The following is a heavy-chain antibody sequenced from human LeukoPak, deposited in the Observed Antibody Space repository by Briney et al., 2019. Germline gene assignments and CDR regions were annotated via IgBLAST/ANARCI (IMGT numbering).Heavy chain of an antibody. CDR2: ISAYNGNT. CDR3: ARDQGCSGGSCYSGYYYGMDV. Sequence: ASVKVSCKASGYTFTSYGISWVRQAPGQGLEWMGWISAYNGNTDYAQKLQGRVTMTTDTSTSTAYMELRSLRSDDTAVYYCARDQGCSGGSCYSGYYYGMDVWGQGTTVTVSS. J-gene: IGHJ6*02. V-gene: IGHV1-18*01. CDR1: GYTFTSYG. D-gene: IGHD2-15*01.